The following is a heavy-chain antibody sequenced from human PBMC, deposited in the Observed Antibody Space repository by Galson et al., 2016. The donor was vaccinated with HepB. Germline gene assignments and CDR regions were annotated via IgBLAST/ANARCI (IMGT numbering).Heavy chain of an antibody. Sequence: SETLSLTCTVSGGSISSTSYYWGWIRQSPGQGLEWIGTIYYSGTTYHNPSLKSRVTISVDTSKNQFSLKLSSVTAADTAVYYCARSIDGYYGMDVWGQGTTGTVSS. CDR1: GGSISSTSYY. CDR3: ARSIDGYYGMDV. CDR2: IYYSGTT. J-gene: IGHJ6*02. V-gene: IGHV4-39*01. D-gene: IGHD5-24*01.